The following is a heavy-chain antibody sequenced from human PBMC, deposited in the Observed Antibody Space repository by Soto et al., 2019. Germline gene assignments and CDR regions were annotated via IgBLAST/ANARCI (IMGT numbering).Heavy chain of an antibody. CDR3: ARSVEGHFDF. Sequence: GSLILSCAAAGFSVSTSHISWVRQAPGKGLEWVSVIYSGGATHYADSVKGRFTISRDNAKNSVYLQMTSLRDEDTAVYYCARSVEGHFDFWGQGILVTVSS. D-gene: IGHD6-19*01. CDR2: IYSGGAT. V-gene: IGHV3-66*02. CDR1: GFSVSTSH. J-gene: IGHJ4*01.